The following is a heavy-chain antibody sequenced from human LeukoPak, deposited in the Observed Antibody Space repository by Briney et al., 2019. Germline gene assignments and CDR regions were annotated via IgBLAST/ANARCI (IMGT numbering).Heavy chain of an antibody. Sequence: GGSLRLSCAASGFTFDDYGMSWVRQAPGKGLEWVSGINWNGGSTGYADSVKGRFTISRDDSKNTLYLQMNSLRAEDTAVYYCAKDGIVGGTGDYWGQGTLVTVSS. V-gene: IGHV3-20*04. D-gene: IGHD1-26*01. CDR2: INWNGGST. CDR3: AKDGIVGGTGDY. CDR1: GFTFDDYG. J-gene: IGHJ4*02.